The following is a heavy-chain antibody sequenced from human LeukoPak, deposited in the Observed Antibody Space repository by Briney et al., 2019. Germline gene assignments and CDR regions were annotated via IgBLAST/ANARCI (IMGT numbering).Heavy chain of an antibody. J-gene: IGHJ3*02. Sequence: GGSLRLSCAASGFTFSDYYMNWIRQAPGKGLEWVSYISHTSSYTNYADSVKGRFTISRDNAKNSLYLQMSSLRAEDTALYYCARDRTDYGAFDIWGQGTMVTASS. V-gene: IGHV3-11*06. CDR2: ISHTSSYT. D-gene: IGHD4-17*01. CDR3: ARDRTDYGAFDI. CDR1: GFTFSDYY.